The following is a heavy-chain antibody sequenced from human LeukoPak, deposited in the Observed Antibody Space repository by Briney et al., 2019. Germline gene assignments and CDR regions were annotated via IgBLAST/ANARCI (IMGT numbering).Heavy chain of an antibody. CDR2: ISSSGSTI. CDR3: ARWGYSGYYFDY. D-gene: IGHD5-12*01. Sequence: PGGSLRLSCAASGFTFSNYYMSWVRQAPGKGLEWVSYISSSGSTIYYADSVKGRFTISRDNAKNSLYLQMNSLRAEDTAVYYCARWGYSGYYFDYWGQGTLVTVSS. V-gene: IGHV3-11*01. CDR1: GFTFSNYY. J-gene: IGHJ4*02.